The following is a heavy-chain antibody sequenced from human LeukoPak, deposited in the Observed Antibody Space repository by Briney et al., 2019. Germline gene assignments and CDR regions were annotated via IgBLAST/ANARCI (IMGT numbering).Heavy chain of an antibody. J-gene: IGHJ6*03. CDR2: IYYSGST. CDR3: ARVAAHYYYYYYMDV. V-gene: IGHV4-39*07. Sequence: PSETLSLTCTVSGGSISSSSYYWGWIRQPPGKGLEWIGSIYYSGSTYYNPSLKSRVTISVDTSKNQFSLKLSSVTAADTAVYYCARVAAHYYYYYYMDVWGKGTTVTVSS. CDR1: GGSISSSSYY. D-gene: IGHD2-15*01.